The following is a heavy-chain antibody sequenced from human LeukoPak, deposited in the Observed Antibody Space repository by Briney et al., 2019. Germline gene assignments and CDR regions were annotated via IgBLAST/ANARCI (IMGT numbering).Heavy chain of an antibody. J-gene: IGHJ5*02. Sequence: GGSLRLSCAASGFTVSSNYMSWGRQAPGKGVGWGSVIYSGGSTYYADSVKGRFTISRDNSKNTLYLQMNSLRAEDTAVYYCAKGPYSSGWSGFDPWGQGTLVTVSS. CDR1: GFTVSSNY. D-gene: IGHD6-19*01. CDR2: IYSGGST. V-gene: IGHV3-66*01. CDR3: AKGPYSSGWSGFDP.